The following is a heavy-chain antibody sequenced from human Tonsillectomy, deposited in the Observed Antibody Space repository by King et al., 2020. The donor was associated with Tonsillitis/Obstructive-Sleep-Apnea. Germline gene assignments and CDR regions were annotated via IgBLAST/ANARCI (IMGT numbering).Heavy chain of an antibody. Sequence: QLQESGPGLVKPSETLSLTCTVSGGSISSYYWSWIRQPPGKGLEWIGYIYYSGSTKYNPSLKSRVTISVDTSKNQFSLKLRSVTAAATAVYYCVRLKGYNSGWYEEGNWFDPWGQGTLVTVSS. CDR1: GGSISSYY. D-gene: IGHD6-19*01. J-gene: IGHJ5*02. CDR3: VRLKGYNSGWYEEGNWFDP. CDR2: IYYSGST. V-gene: IGHV4-59*08.